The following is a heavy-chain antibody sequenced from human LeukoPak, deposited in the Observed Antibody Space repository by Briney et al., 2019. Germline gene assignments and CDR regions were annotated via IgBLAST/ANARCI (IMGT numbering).Heavy chain of an antibody. D-gene: IGHD1-26*01. CDR3: ASSSGSYYYYYYMDV. V-gene: IGHV4-34*01. CDR2: INHSGST. J-gene: IGHJ6*03. Sequence: SETLSLTCAVYGGSFSGYYWSWIRQPPGKGLEWIGEINHSGSTNCNPSLKSRVTISVDTSKNQFSLKLSSVTAADTAVYYCASSSGSYYYYYYMDVWGKGTTVTVSS. CDR1: GGSFSGYY.